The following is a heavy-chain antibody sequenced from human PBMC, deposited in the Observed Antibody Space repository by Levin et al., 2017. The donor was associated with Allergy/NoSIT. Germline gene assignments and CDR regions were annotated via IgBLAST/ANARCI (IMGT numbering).Heavy chain of an antibody. CDR3: VKDHPYGDYVHDAFDI. D-gene: IGHD4-17*01. Sequence: GESLKISCVASGFTFNNYGIHWVRQAPGKGLEWVAVISYDGSNKHYADSVKGRFTISRDNSRSTLYLQMNGLRAEDTAVYYCVKDHPYGDYVHDAFDIWGQGTMVTVSS. CDR2: ISYDGSNK. CDR1: GFTFNNYG. J-gene: IGHJ3*02. V-gene: IGHV3-30*18.